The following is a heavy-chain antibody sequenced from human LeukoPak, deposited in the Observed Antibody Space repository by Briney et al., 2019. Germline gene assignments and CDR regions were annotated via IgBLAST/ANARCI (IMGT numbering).Heavy chain of an antibody. Sequence: GASVKVSCKASGYTFTSYYMHWVRQAPGQGLEWMGIINPSGGSTSYAQKFQGRVTMTRDTSTSTVYMELSSLRSEDTAVYYCARGRSNYYDSSGCDYWGQGTLVTVSS. V-gene: IGHV1-46*01. D-gene: IGHD3-22*01. CDR1: GYTFTSYY. CDR3: ARGRSNYYDSSGCDY. CDR2: INPSGGST. J-gene: IGHJ4*02.